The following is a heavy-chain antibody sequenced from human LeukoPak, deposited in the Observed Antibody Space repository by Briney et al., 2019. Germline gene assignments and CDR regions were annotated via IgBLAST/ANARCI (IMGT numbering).Heavy chain of an antibody. CDR2: IYWDDDK. J-gene: IGHJ5*02. CDR3: AHSISIFGVVIIVNWFDP. CDR1: GFSLSTSGVG. Sequence: SGPTLVKPTQTLTLTCTFSGFSLSTSGVGVGWIRQPPGKALEWLALIYWDDDKRYSPPLKSRLTITKDTSKNQVVLTMTNMDPVDTATYYCAHSISIFGVVIIVNWFDPWGQGTLVTVSS. D-gene: IGHD3-3*01. V-gene: IGHV2-5*02.